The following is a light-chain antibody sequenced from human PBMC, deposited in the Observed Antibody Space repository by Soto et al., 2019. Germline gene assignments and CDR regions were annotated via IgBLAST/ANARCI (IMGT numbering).Light chain of an antibody. V-gene: IGKV3-15*01. CDR2: GES. J-gene: IGKJ1*01. CDR3: QQYNNWLRT. Sequence: EIVMTQSPATLSVSPGERATLSCRASQSVSSNLAWYQQKPGQAPRLLIYGESARATGIPARFSGSGSGTEFTLTISSLQSEDFAVYYCQQYNNWLRTFGQGTKVDIK. CDR1: QSVSSN.